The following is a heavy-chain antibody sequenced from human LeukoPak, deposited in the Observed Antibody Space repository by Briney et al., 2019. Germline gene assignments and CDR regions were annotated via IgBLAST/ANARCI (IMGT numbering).Heavy chain of an antibody. V-gene: IGHV3-21*01. D-gene: IGHD6-19*01. J-gene: IGHJ4*02. CDR3: ASSSG. CDR2: ISARSSYM. CDR1: GFTFNTYT. Sequence: GGSLRLSCAASGFTFNTYTMNWVRQAPGKGLEWVPSISARSSYMYYVDSVKGRFVISRDDAKNSLYLQMNSLRAEDTAVYYCASSSGWGQGTLVTVS.